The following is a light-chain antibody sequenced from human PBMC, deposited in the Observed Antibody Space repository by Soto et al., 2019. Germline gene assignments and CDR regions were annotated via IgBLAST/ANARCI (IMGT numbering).Light chain of an antibody. J-gene: IGLJ1*01. V-gene: IGLV2-14*01. CDR2: DVS. Sequence: QSVLTQPASVSGSPGHPITISCTGTSSDVGSYNYVSWYQQHPGKAPKLMIYDVSNRPSGVSNRFSGSKSGNTASLTISGLQAEDEADYYCSSYTSSSTEVFGTGTKVTVL. CDR3: SSYTSSSTEV. CDR1: SSDVGSYNY.